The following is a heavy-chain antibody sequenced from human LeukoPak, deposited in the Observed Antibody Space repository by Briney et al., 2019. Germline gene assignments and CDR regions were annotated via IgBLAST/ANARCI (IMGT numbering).Heavy chain of an antibody. CDR1: GFTFSSYG. V-gene: IGHV3-30*02. CDR3: AKDRGELLGYFDY. D-gene: IGHD1-26*01. Sequence: GGSLRLSCAASGFTFSSYGMHWVRQAPGKGLEWVAFIRYDGSNKYYADSVKGRFPISRDNSKNTLYLQMNSLRAEDTAVYYCAKDRGELLGYFDYWGQGTLVTVSS. J-gene: IGHJ4*02. CDR2: IRYDGSNK.